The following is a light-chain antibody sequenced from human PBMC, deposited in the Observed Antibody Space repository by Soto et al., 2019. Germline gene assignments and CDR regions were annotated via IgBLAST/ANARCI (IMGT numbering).Light chain of an antibody. CDR2: DAS. CDR3: QQRSNWPLT. J-gene: IGKJ4*01. V-gene: IGKV3-11*01. CDR1: QSVSSY. Sequence: EIVLTQSPATLSLSPGERATLSCRASQSVSSYLAWYQQKPGQAPRLLIYDASNRATGIPARFSGSGSGTDFTLPISSLEPEVFAVYYCQQRSNWPLTFGGGTKVEIK.